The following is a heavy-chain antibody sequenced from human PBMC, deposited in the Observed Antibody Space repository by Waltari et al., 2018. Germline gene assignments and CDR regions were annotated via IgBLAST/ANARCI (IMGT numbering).Heavy chain of an antibody. CDR1: GFIVSKKY. D-gene: IGHD2-15*01. CDR3: AREFGGLNDAFDI. CDR2: IYTAGST. J-gene: IGHJ3*02. Sequence: EVQLVESGGGLIQPGGSLRLSCAASGFIVSKKYMNWVRQAPGGGLEWVSVIYTAGSTYYADSVKGRFTISRDKSKNTLYLQMNSLRAEDTAVYYFAREFGGLNDAFDIWGQGTMVSVSP. V-gene: IGHV3-53*01.